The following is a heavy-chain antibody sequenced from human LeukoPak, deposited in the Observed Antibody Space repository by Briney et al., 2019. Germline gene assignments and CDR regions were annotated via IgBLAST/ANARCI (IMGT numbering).Heavy chain of an antibody. CDR1: GFTFSSYA. V-gene: IGHV3-23*01. J-gene: IGHJ4*02. CDR3: TKAGSLGSYSPN. CDR2: ISGSGGST. Sequence: PGGSLRLSCAASGFTFSSYAMSWVRQAPGKGLEWVSAISGSGGSTYYADSVRGRFTISRDNAKDSVYLQMNSLRVEDTAVYYCTKAGSLGSYSPNWGQGTLVSASS. D-gene: IGHD1-26*01.